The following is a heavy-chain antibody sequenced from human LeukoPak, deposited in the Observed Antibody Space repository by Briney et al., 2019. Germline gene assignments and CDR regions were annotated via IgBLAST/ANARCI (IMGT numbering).Heavy chain of an antibody. D-gene: IGHD3-3*02. V-gene: IGHV4-39*07. CDR3: ARGRREPAFSATKYYYYYYYMDV. J-gene: IGHJ6*03. CDR2: INHSGST. Sequence: SETLSLTCTVSGGSISSSSYYWGWIRQPPGKGLEWIGEINHSGSTNYNPSLKSRVTISVDTSKNQFSLKLSSVTAADTAVYYCARGRREPAFSATKYYYYYYYMDVWGKGTTVTVSS. CDR1: GGSISSSSYY.